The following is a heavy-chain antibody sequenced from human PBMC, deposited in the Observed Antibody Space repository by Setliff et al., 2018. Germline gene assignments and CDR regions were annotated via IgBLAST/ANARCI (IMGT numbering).Heavy chain of an antibody. CDR3: AGAHTWSLPNGNCGYPGWFDP. CDR1: GDSISSRRNY. D-gene: IGHD2-21*01. Sequence: PSETLSLTCTVSGDSISSRRNYWGWFRQPAGKELEWIGQIYTSWSTNYNPSLKSRVTISLDTSKNQFSLSLTSVTAEDTAGYYCAGAHTWSLPNGNCGYPGWFDPWGQGTLVTVSS. V-gene: IGHV4-61*09. CDR2: IYTSWST. J-gene: IGHJ5*02.